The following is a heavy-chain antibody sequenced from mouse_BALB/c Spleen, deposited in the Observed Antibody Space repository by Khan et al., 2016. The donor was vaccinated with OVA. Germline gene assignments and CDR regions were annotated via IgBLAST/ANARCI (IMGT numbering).Heavy chain of an antibody. D-gene: IGHD2-4*01. J-gene: IGHJ4*01. Sequence: QIQLVQSGPELKKPGETVKISCKASGYTFTDYGMNWVKQAPGKGLKWMGWINTNTGEPTYAEEFKGRFAVSLEASARTAYLPNNNIKTEATATCFCARDEYDDSAYRNLDHYAVHYLGQVTSATVSS. CDR1: GYTFTDYG. V-gene: IGHV9-3*02. CDR3: ARDEYDDSAYRNLDHYAVHY. CDR2: INTNTGEP.